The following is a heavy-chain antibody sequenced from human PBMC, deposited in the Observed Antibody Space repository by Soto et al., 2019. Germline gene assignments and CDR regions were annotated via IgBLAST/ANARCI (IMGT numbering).Heavy chain of an antibody. CDR2: IIPIFGTA. D-gene: IGHD3-10*01. CDR3: AREVYYGSGSSLYYYGMDV. Sequence: SVKVSCKASGGTFSSYAISWVRQAPGQGLEWMRGIIPIFGTANYAQKFQGRVTITADESTSTANMELSSLRSEDTAVYYCAREVYYGSGSSLYYYGMDVWGQGTTVTVSS. V-gene: IGHV1-69*13. J-gene: IGHJ6*02. CDR1: GGTFSSYA.